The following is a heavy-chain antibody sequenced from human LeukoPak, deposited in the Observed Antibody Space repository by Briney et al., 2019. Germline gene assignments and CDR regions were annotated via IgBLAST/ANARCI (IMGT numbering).Heavy chain of an antibody. D-gene: IGHD3-22*01. CDR2: IIPILGIA. V-gene: IGHV1-69*04. Sequence: SVQVSCKASGGTFSSYAISWVRQAPGQGLEWMGRIIPILGIANYAQKFQGRVTITADKSTSTAYMELSSLRSEDTAVYYCASSRDISYYYDSSGYPEGYYWGQGTLVTVSS. J-gene: IGHJ4*02. CDR3: ASSRDISYYYDSSGYPEGYY. CDR1: GGTFSSYA.